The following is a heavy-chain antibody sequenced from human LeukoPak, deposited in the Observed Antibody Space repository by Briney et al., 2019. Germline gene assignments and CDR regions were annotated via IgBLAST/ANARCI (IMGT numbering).Heavy chain of an antibody. Sequence: GTSVKVSCKASGSTFTSSAMQWVRQARGQRLEWIGWIVVGSGNTNYAQKFQERVTITRDMSTSTAYMELSSLRSEDTAVYYCAAGASPHDAFDIWGQGTMVTVSS. CDR2: IVVGSGNT. CDR3: AAGASPHDAFDI. V-gene: IGHV1-58*02. CDR1: GSTFTSSA. J-gene: IGHJ3*02. D-gene: IGHD3-16*01.